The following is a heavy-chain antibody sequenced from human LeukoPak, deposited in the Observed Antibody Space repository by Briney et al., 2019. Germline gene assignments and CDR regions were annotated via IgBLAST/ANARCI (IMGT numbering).Heavy chain of an antibody. Sequence: GGSLRLSCAASGFTFTNYAMNWVRQAPGKGLEWVSSISGSGGSTYYADSVKGRFTISRDNSRGTLYLQMNSLRAEDTAVYYCAKGTSEYSGSYYNDYWGQGTLVTVSS. CDR1: GFTFTNYA. V-gene: IGHV3-23*01. D-gene: IGHD1-26*01. CDR2: ISGSGGST. J-gene: IGHJ4*02. CDR3: AKGTSEYSGSYYNDY.